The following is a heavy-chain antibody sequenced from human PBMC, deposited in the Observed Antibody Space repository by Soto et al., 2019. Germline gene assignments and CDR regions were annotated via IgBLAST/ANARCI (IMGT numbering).Heavy chain of an antibody. J-gene: IGHJ6*02. CDR3: ASDRLMAPAATARHYFGLDV. Sequence: PSQTMSLTCILSAGSIRSGACYWSWVRQKPRRGLEWSGNTDYSRNTYYNPSLKSRLTISVDTAKNQFSLKLSPLTAAATAVYHCASDRLMAPAATARHYFGLDVWGQGTTVTVSS. D-gene: IGHD2-2*01. V-gene: IGHV4-31*03. CDR1: AGSIRSGACY. CDR2: TDYSRNT.